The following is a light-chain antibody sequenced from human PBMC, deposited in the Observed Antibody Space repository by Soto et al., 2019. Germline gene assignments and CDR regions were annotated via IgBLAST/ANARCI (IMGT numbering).Light chain of an antibody. CDR1: SSNIGSGFD. V-gene: IGLV1-40*01. Sequence: QSVLTQPPSVSGAPGQRVTISCTGSSSNIGSGFDVHWYQQLPGTAPRLLIYANSNRPSGVPDRFSGSRSGSSASLAITGLQAEDEADYYCQSYDSSLSGSNVFGTGTKVNVL. J-gene: IGLJ1*01. CDR3: QSYDSSLSGSNV. CDR2: ANS.